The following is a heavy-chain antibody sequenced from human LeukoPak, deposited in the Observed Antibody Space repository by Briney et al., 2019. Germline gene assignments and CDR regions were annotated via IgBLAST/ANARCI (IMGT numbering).Heavy chain of an antibody. CDR2: ISSSGSTI. D-gene: IGHD3-16*01. CDR3: ARGTWGAYFDY. V-gene: IGHV3-48*03. CDR1: GFTFSSYK. Sequence: GGSLRLSCAASGFTFSSYKMNWVRQAPGKGLEWLSYISSSGSTICYADSVKGRFTISRDNAKNSLYLQMNSLRAEDTAVYYCARGTWGAYFDYWGQGTLVTVSS. J-gene: IGHJ4*02.